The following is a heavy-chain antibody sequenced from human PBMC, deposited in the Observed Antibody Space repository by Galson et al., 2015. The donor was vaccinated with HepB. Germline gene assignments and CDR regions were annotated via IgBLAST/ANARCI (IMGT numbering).Heavy chain of an antibody. D-gene: IGHD6-13*01. CDR2: ISYDGSNK. CDR1: GFTFSSYG. Sequence: SLRLSCAASGFTFSSYGMHWVRQAPGKGLEWVAVISYDGSNKYYADSVKGRFTISRDNSKNTLYLQMNSLRAEDTAVYYCAKDWSIAAAGLNWFDPWGQGTLVTVSS. V-gene: IGHV3-30*18. J-gene: IGHJ5*02. CDR3: AKDWSIAAAGLNWFDP.